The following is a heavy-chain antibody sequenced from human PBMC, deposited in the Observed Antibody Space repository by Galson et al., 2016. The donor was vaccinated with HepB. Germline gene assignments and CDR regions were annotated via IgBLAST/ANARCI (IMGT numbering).Heavy chain of an antibody. V-gene: IGHV3-23*01. D-gene: IGHD6-19*01. CDR2: IRGSGTGT. Sequence: SLRLSCAASGFSISIYSMNWVRQAPGKGLEWVSAIRGSGTGTYYTDSVKGRFTISRDNSKNTLYLQMNSLRAEDAAVYYCAKISLVGYKSGLGGSFDTWGRGTMVTVSS. CDR1: GFSISIYS. J-gene: IGHJ3*02. CDR3: AKISLVGYKSGLGGSFDT.